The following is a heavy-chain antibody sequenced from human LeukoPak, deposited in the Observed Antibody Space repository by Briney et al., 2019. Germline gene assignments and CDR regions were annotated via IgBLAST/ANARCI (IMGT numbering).Heavy chain of an antibody. CDR3: ARGIGGSSSWSAYYYYYMDV. D-gene: IGHD6-13*01. CDR2: MNPNSGNT. CDR1: GYTFTSYD. V-gene: IGHV1-8*03. Sequence: GASVKVSCKASGYTFTSYDINWVRQATGQGLEWMGWMNPNSGNTGYAQRFQGRVTITRNTSISTAYMELSSLRSEDTAVYYCARGIGGSSSWSAYYYYYMDVWGKGTTVTVSS. J-gene: IGHJ6*03.